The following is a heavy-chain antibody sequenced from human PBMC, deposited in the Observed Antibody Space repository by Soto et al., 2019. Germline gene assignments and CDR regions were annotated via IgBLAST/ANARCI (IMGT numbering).Heavy chain of an antibody. J-gene: IGHJ6*02. CDR2: IYWDDDK. CDR3: AYLPCSGGSCFWFSYSGMDV. CDR1: GFSLSTSGVG. V-gene: IGHV2-5*02. D-gene: IGHD2-15*01. Sequence: QITLKESGPTLVKPTQTLTLTCTFSGFSLSTSGVGVAWIRQPPGKALEWLALIYWDDDKRYRPSLETRLTITKATPKNQVVLTTPNMHSVDTATYYCAYLPCSGGSCFWFSYSGMDVWGQGTTVTVSS.